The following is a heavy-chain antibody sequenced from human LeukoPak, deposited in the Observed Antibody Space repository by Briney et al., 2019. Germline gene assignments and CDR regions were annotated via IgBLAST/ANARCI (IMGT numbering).Heavy chain of an antibody. D-gene: IGHD2-15*01. Sequence: SETLSLTCTVCGGSTVGYYWSWIRQRAGKGLEWIGRLFTNEDTYYNPSLRSRVTMSVDTSKNRFSLTLTSVTAADTAVYYCAREEGVRGLPDHWGQGTLVTVSS. J-gene: IGHJ5*02. CDR2: LFTNEDT. V-gene: IGHV4-4*07. CDR3: AREEGVRGLPDH. CDR1: GGSTVGYY.